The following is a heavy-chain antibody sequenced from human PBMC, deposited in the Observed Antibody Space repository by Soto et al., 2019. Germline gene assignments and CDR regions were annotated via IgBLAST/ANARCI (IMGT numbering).Heavy chain of an antibody. CDR1: GFSLSTSGVG. J-gene: IGHJ4*02. V-gene: IGHV2-5*02. D-gene: IGHD5-12*01. CDR2: IYWDDDK. Sequence: QITLKESGPTLVKPTQTLTLTCTFSGFSLSTSGVGVGWIRQPPGKDLEWLALIYWDDDKRYSPSLKSRLTIPKDTTKNQVVLTMTNMDPVDTATYYCAHMPLDSTDGYNYGWGQGTLVTVSS. CDR3: AHMPLDSTDGYNYG.